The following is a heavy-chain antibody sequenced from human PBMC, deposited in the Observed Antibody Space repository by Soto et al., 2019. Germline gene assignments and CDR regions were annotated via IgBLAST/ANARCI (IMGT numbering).Heavy chain of an antibody. V-gene: IGHV4-61*08. J-gene: IGHJ5*02. CDR2: IYHGGST. D-gene: IGHD1-7*01. CDR1: GGSVRDRGYY. CDR3: AGYNWNYYFDP. Sequence: SETLSLTCTVSGGSVRDRGYYWAWIRQPPGKGLEWIGHIYHGGSTIYNPSLKSRVTISIDTSKSQFSLNLNSMTAADTAVYYCAGYNWNYYFDPWGQGTLVTVSS.